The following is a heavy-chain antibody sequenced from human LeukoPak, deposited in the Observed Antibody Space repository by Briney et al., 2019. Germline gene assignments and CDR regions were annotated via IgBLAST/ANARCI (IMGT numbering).Heavy chain of an antibody. Sequence: PSETLSLTCTVPGGTISSSSYYWGWIRQPPGKGLEWIGSIYYSGSTYYNPSLKSRVTISVDTSKNQFSLKLSSVTAADTAVYYCARHVKNAYGDYGGFDYWGQGTLVTVSS. CDR2: IYYSGST. CDR3: ARHVKNAYGDYGGFDY. D-gene: IGHD4-17*01. V-gene: IGHV4-39*01. CDR1: GGTISSSSYY. J-gene: IGHJ4*02.